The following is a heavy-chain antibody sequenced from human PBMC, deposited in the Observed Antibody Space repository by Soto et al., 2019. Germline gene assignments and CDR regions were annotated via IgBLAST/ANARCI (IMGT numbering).Heavy chain of an antibody. D-gene: IGHD3-10*01. CDR2: ISAYNGNT. Sequence: ASVKVSCKASGYTFTIYGISWVRQAPGQRLEWMGWISAYNGNTNYAQKLQGRVTMTTDTSTSTAYMELRSLRSDDTAVYYCARSPYYYGSGSKKAVNDYWGQGTLVTVSS. V-gene: IGHV1-18*01. CDR1: GYTFTIYG. J-gene: IGHJ4*02. CDR3: ARSPYYYGSGSKKAVNDY.